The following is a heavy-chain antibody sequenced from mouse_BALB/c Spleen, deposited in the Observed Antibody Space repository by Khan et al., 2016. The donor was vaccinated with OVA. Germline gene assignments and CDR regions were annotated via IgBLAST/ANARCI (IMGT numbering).Heavy chain of an antibody. V-gene: IGHV2-6-4*01. Sequence: QVQLKQSGPGLVAPSQSLSITCTVSGFSLSRYNIHWVRQPPGKGLEWLGMIWGGGGIDYNSTLKSRLSIRKDNSKSQVLLKMNSLQTDDTAMYYCVRAYYRYDGYYAMDYWGQGTSVTVSS. CDR1: GFSLSRYN. CDR3: VRAYYRYDGYYAMDY. J-gene: IGHJ4*01. D-gene: IGHD2-14*01. CDR2: IWGGGGI.